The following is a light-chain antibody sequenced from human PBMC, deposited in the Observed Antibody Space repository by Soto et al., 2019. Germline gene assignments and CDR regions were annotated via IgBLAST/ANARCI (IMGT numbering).Light chain of an antibody. J-gene: IGLJ2*01. Sequence: QSALTQPASVSGSPGQSITISCTGTSSDIGAYNYVSWYQQHPGKAPKLIIYEVNNRPSGVSNRFSGSKSGNTASLTISGLQAEDEADYYCCSYTSSTTPLFGGGTKLTVL. CDR2: EVN. V-gene: IGLV2-14*01. CDR1: SSDIGAYNY. CDR3: CSYTSSTTPL.